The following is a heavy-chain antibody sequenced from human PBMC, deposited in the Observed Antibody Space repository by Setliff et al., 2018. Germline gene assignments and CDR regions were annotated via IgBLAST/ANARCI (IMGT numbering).Heavy chain of an antibody. CDR2: IYFNGDT. J-gene: IGHJ3*02. V-gene: IGHV4-39*07. Sequence: SETLSLTCNVSGGSISTSNYHWGWVRQPPGKGLEWIANIYFNGDTVKQPFLKSRVTISIDTSKNQFSLILRSVTAADTAVYYCARGRMRGSCSGPSCTYDPFDIWGQGTPVTVSS. D-gene: IGHD2-2*01. CDR1: GGSISTSNYH. CDR3: ARGRMRGSCSGPSCTYDPFDI.